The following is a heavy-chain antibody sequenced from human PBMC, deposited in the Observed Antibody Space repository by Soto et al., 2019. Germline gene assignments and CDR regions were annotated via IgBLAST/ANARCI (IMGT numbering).Heavy chain of an antibody. V-gene: IGHV1-18*01. CDR3: ARGITFGGVIVIGFDY. Sequence: ASVKVSCKASGYTFTSYGISWVRQAPGQGLEWMGWISAYNGNTNYAQKLQGRVTMTTDTSTSTAYMELRSLRSDDTAVYYCARGITFGGVIVIGFDYWGQGTLVTVSS. CDR2: ISAYNGNT. D-gene: IGHD3-16*02. CDR1: GYTFTSYG. J-gene: IGHJ4*02.